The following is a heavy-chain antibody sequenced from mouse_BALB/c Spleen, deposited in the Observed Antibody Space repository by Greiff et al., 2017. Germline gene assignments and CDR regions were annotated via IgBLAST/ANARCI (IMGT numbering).Heavy chain of an antibody. CDR3: AREGAGYAMDY. Sequence: EVHLVESGGGLVKPGGSLKLSCAASGFTFSDYYMYWVRQTPEKRLEWVATISDGGSYTYYPDSVKGRFTISRDNAKNNLYLQMSSLKSEDTAMYYCAREGAGYAMDYWGQGTSVTVSS. D-gene: IGHD3-3*01. V-gene: IGHV5-4*02. CDR2: ISDGGSYT. J-gene: IGHJ4*01. CDR1: GFTFSDYY.